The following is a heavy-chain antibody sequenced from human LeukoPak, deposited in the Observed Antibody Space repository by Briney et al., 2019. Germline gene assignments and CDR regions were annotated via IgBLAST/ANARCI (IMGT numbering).Heavy chain of an antibody. CDR2: INWNGAST. J-gene: IGHJ6*03. CDR1: GFSFDDLG. Sequence: GGSLRLSCAASGFSFDDLGMTWVRHVPGKGLGWVAGINWNGASTGYADSVRGRFTISRDNAKNSLYLQMNSLRAEDTALYCCARAVCPTIKFCDSSYFMDVWGKGTTVNVS. CDR3: ARAVCPTIKFCDSSYFMDV. D-gene: IGHD6-6*01. V-gene: IGHV3-20*04.